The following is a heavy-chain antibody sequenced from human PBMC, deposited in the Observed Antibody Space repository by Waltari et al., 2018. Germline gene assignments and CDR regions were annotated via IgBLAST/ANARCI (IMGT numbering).Heavy chain of an antibody. CDR3: ARDGGPDYDFWSGYDC. V-gene: IGHV1-3*01. J-gene: IGHJ4*02. Sequence: QVQLVQSGAEVKKPGASGKVSCKASGYTFARHAMHWVRQAPGQRLGWMGWINAGNGNTKYSQKFQGRVTITRDTSANTVYLELSSLRSEDTAVYYCARDGGPDYDFWSGYDCWGQGTLVTVSS. CDR1: GYTFARHA. D-gene: IGHD3-3*01. CDR2: INAGNGNT.